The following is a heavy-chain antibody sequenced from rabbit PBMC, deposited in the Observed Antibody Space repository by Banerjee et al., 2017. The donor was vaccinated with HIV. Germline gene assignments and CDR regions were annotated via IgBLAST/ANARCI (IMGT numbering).Heavy chain of an antibody. D-gene: IGHD4-1*01. CDR2: IYTGSSDAT. Sequence: QSLEESGGGLVKPEASLTLTCTASGFSFSNYYYMCWVRQAPGKGLEWIGCIYTGSSDATYYASWAKGRFTISKPSSTTVTLQMTSLTAADTATYFCARDLAGVIGWNFNLWGPGTLVTVS. V-gene: IGHV1S40*01. J-gene: IGHJ4*01. CDR1: GFSFSNYYY. CDR3: ARDLAGVIGWNFNL.